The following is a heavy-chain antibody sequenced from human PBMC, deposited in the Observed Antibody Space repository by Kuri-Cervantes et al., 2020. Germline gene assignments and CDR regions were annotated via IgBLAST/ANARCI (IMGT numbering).Heavy chain of an antibody. CDR1: GGSISSSNW. D-gene: IGHD3-22*01. CDR3: ARPDYDSSGYYYSRGAFDI. Sequence: SETLSLTCAVSGGSISSSNWWSWVRQPPGKGLEWIGEIYHSGSTNYNPSLKSRVTISVDKSKNQFSLKLSSVTAADTAVYYCARPDYDSSGYYYSRGAFDIWGQGTMVTVSS. V-gene: IGHV4-4*02. CDR2: IYHSGST. J-gene: IGHJ3*02.